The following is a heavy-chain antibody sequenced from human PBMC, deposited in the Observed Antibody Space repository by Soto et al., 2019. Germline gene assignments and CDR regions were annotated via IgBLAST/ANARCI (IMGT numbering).Heavy chain of an antibody. D-gene: IGHD3-9*01. CDR2: IYYSGST. V-gene: IGHV4-39*07. CDR3: ARDHRRSDYDILTGYEGGGGMDV. J-gene: IGHJ6*02. Sequence: SETLSLTCTVSGGSISSSSYYWGWIRQPPGKGLEWIGSIYYSGSTYYNPSLKSRVTISVDTSKNQFSLKLSSVTAADTAVYYCARDHRRSDYDILTGYEGGGGMDVWGQGTTVTVSS. CDR1: GGSISSSSYY.